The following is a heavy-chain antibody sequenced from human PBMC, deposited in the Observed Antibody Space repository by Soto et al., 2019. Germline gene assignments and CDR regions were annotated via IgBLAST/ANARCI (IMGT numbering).Heavy chain of an antibody. V-gene: IGHV4-39*01. CDR3: ARLHGYCISSSCHGHYAMDV. J-gene: IGHJ6*02. Sequence: SETLSLTCTVSGGSISSGGYYWGWIRQPPGKGLEWIGSIYYSGSTYYNPSLNSRVTVSVDTSKNQFSLKVTSVTAADTAVYYCARLHGYCISSSCHGHYAMDVWGQGTTVTVSS. D-gene: IGHD2-2*01. CDR2: IYYSGST. CDR1: GGSISSGGYY.